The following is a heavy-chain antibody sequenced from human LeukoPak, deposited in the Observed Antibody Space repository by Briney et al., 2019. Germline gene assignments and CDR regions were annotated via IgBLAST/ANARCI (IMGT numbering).Heavy chain of an antibody. V-gene: IGHV4-59*01. CDR3: ARVRGGSGSYYNFDY. CDR2: IYYSGST. Sequence: SETLSLTCTVSGGSISSYYWSWIRQPPGKGLEWIGYIYYSGSTNYNPSLKSRVTISVDTSKNQLSLKLSSVTAADTAVYYCARVRGGSGSYYNFDYWGQGTLVTVSS. J-gene: IGHJ4*02. CDR1: GGSISSYY. D-gene: IGHD3-10*01.